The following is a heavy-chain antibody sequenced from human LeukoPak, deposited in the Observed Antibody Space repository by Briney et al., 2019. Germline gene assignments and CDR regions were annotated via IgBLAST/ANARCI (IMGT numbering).Heavy chain of an antibody. D-gene: IGHD3-16*01. J-gene: IGHJ4*02. CDR2: VYPSAGTS. V-gene: IGHV1-46*03. CDR3: VREYHGGYFDF. CDR1: GYIFTSYY. Sequence: AXVKVSCKASGYIFTSYYMHWVRQAPGQGLEWLGVVYPSAGTSDPAQRFRARITLSDDTSTSTAYMELRSLKSEDTAIYFCVREYHGGYFDFWGQGTLVTVSS.